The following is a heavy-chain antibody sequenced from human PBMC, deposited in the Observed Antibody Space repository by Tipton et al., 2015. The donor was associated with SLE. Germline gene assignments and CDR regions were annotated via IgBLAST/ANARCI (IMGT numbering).Heavy chain of an antibody. CDR2: IYHSGGT. J-gene: IGHJ2*01. CDR1: GYSISSGYY. Sequence: TLSLTCGVSGYSISSGYYWGWIRQPPGKGLEWIGSIYHSGGTYYNPSLKSRVTISVDTSNNQFSLKLSSVTAADTAVYYCARLVEQLTHWYFDLWGRGTLVTVSS. V-gene: IGHV4-38-2*01. D-gene: IGHD6-6*01. CDR3: ARLVEQLTHWYFDL.